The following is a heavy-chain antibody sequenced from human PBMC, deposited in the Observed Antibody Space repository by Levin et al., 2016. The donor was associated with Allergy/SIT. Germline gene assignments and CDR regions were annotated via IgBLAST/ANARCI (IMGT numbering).Heavy chain of an antibody. D-gene: IGHD2-8*01. CDR1: GGSATSGLYY. Sequence: SETLSLTCTVPGGSATSGLYYWSWIRQPPGKGLEWIGYIYNSGSTNYNPSFKPRVTISIDTSKNQFSLKLGSVTAADTAVYYCARDSFGLKGDRYFDYWGQGTLVTVSS. CDR3: ARDSFGLKGDRYFDY. V-gene: IGHV4-61*01. CDR2: IYNSGST. J-gene: IGHJ4*02.